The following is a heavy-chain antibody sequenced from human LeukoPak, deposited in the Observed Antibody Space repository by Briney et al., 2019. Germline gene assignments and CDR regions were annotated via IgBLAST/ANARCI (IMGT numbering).Heavy chain of an antibody. CDR1: GYTFTGYY. CDR2: INPNSGGT. D-gene: IGHD3-3*01. J-gene: IGHJ4*02. CDR3: ARVRNRGYYTPSDY. Sequence: ASVKVSCKASGYTFTGYYMHWVRQAPGQGLEWMGWINPNSGGTNYAQKFQGRVTMTRDTSISTAYMELSRLRSDDTAVYYCARVRNRGYYTPSDYWGQGTLVTVSS. V-gene: IGHV1-2*02.